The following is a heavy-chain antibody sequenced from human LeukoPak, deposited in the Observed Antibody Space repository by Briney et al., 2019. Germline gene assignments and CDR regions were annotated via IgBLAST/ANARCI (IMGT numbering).Heavy chain of an antibody. CDR2: TYHSGST. Sequence: PSETLSLTCAVSGYSISSGYYWGWIRQPPGKGLEWIGSTYHSGSTYYNPSLKSRVTISVDTSKNQFSLKLSSVTAADTAVYYCARGITIFGVVIIYFDYWGQGTLVTVSS. CDR3: ARGITIFGVVIIYFDY. CDR1: GYSISSGYY. J-gene: IGHJ4*02. V-gene: IGHV4-38-2*01. D-gene: IGHD3-3*01.